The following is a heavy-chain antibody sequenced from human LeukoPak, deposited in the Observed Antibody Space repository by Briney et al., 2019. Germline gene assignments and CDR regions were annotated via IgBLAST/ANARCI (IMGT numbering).Heavy chain of an antibody. J-gene: IGHJ2*01. CDR2: IYYTRST. V-gene: IGHV4-39*01. D-gene: IGHD3-22*01. CDR1: GGSISSGSYY. Sequence: SETLSLTCTVSGGSISSGSYYWGWIRQPPGKGLEWIGSIYYTRSTYYNPSLKSRVTISVDTSKNQFSLKLTSVTAADAAVYYCARGVTMIVVVIHDWYFDLWGRGTLVTVSS. CDR3: ARGVTMIVVVIHDWYFDL.